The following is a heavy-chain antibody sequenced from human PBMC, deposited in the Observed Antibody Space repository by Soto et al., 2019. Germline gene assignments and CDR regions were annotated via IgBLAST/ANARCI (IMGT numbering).Heavy chain of an antibody. CDR1: GYSFTSYW. CDR2: IYPGGSDT. D-gene: IGHD3-16*02. CDR3: ARSYDYVWGSYRSPLDAFDI. V-gene: IGHV5-51*01. Sequence: SLKISCKGSGYSFTSYWIGWVRQMPGKGLEWMGIIYPGGSDTRYSPSFQGQVTISADKSISTAYLQWSSLKASDTAMYYCARSYDYVWGSYRSPLDAFDIWGQGTMVTVSS. J-gene: IGHJ3*02.